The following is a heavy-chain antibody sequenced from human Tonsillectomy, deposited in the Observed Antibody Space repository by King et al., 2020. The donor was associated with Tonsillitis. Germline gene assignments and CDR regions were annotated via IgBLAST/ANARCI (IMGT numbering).Heavy chain of an antibody. CDR3: ARADFSYCSSSLDY. CDR1: GYTFTGYY. CDR2: INPNNFGT. J-gene: IGHJ4*02. V-gene: IGHV1-2*02. Sequence: VQLVESGAEVKKPGASVIISCKASGYTFTGYYIHWVRQAPGQGLEWMGWINPNNFGTNSEQKFQGRLTMTRDTPINTAYLELSSLRSDDTAVYFCARADFSYCSSSLDYWGQGTLVTVSS. D-gene: IGHD6-6*01.